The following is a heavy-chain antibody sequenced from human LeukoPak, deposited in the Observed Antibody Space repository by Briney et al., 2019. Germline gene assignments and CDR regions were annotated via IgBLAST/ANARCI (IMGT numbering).Heavy chain of an antibody. CDR2: ISRSGRTP. CDR3: AKKYDSSGYYPLFFDY. Sequence: GGSLRLSCAASGFTFSSYAMSWVRQAPGKGLEWDSGISRSGRTPYHADSVKGRFTISRDNSKNTLYLQMNSLRAEDTAVYYCAKKYDSSGYYPLFFDYWGQGTLVTVSS. D-gene: IGHD3-22*01. V-gene: IGHV3-23*01. J-gene: IGHJ4*02. CDR1: GFTFSSYA.